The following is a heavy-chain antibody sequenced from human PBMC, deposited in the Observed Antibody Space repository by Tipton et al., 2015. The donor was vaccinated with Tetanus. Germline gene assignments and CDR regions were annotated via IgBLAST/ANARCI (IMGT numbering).Heavy chain of an antibody. Sequence: TLSLTCTVSGDSLYRSSHYWAWVRQPPGKGLEWIGTIYHSGTTYYNPSLKDRAVISEDTPRDQFSLQLTSVTAADTAVYYCARTTRRWLHPDNWGQGTLVTVSS. V-gene: IGHV4-39*07. CDR2: IYHSGTT. CDR3: ARTTRRWLHPDN. J-gene: IGHJ4*02. D-gene: IGHD5-24*01. CDR1: GDSLYRSSHY.